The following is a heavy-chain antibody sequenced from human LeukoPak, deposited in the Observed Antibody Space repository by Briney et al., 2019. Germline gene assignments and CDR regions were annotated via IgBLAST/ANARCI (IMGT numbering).Heavy chain of an antibody. J-gene: IGHJ4*02. CDR2: ISSSSSYT. Sequence: PGGSLRLSCAASGFTFSDYYMSWIRQATGKGLEWVSYISSSSSYTNYADSVKGRFTISRDNAKNSLYLQMNSLRAEDTAVYYCARVQGYCSSTSCSLWDYWGQGTLVTVSS. CDR3: ARVQGYCSSTSCSLWDY. CDR1: GFTFSDYY. D-gene: IGHD2-2*01. V-gene: IGHV3-11*06.